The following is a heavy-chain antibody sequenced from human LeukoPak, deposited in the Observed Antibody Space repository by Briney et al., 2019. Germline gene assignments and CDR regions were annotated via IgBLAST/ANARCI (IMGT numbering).Heavy chain of an antibody. Sequence: PSETLSLTCTVSGGSISSGDYYWSWIRQPPWKGLEWIGYIYYSGSTYYNPSLKSRVTISVDTSKNQFSLKLSSVTAADTAVYYCARGDYGSGSYFFSHMDVWGQGTTVTVSS. D-gene: IGHD3-10*01. CDR3: ARGDYGSGSYFFSHMDV. CDR1: GGSISSGDYY. CDR2: IYYSGST. V-gene: IGHV4-30-4*01. J-gene: IGHJ6*02.